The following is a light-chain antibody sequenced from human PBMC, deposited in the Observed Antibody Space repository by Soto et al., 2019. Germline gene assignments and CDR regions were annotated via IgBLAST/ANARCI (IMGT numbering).Light chain of an antibody. V-gene: IGKV3-20*01. J-gene: IGKJ2*01. CDR2: GAS. CDR3: QQYGSSPGT. CDR1: QNVKNNY. Sequence: DIVLTQSPGTLSLSPGERATLSCRASQNVKNNYLAWYQQKPGQAPRLLIRGASSRAAGLPDRFSGSGSGTAFTFTISRLEPEDFAVYYCQQYGSSPGTFGQGTKLEIK.